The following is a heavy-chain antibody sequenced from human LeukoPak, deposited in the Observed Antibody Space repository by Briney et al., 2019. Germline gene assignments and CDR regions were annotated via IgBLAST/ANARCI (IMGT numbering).Heavy chain of an antibody. J-gene: IGHJ4*02. CDR1: GFTFSDYY. Sequence: GGSLRLSCAASGFTFSDYYMSWIRQAPGKGLEWVSSISSSSSYIYYADSVKGRFTISRDNAKNSLYLQMNSLRAEDTAVYYCARMYDFWSGYHDYWGQGTLVTVSS. V-gene: IGHV3-11*06. CDR2: ISSSSSYI. D-gene: IGHD3-3*01. CDR3: ARMYDFWSGYHDY.